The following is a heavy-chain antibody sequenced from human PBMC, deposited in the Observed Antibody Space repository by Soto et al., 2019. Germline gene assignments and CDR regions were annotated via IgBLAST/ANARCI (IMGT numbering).Heavy chain of an antibody. CDR3: ARGGLVVPDAIYYYGMDV. J-gene: IGHJ6*02. CDR2: INPNSGGT. V-gene: IGHV1-2*04. CDR1: GYTFTGYY. D-gene: IGHD2-2*01. Sequence: QVQLVQSGAEVKKPGASVKVSCKASGYTFTGYYMHWVRQAPGQGLEWMGWINPNSGGTNYAQKFQGWVTMTRDTASSTAYMELSRLRSDDTAVYYCARGGLVVPDAIYYYGMDVWGHGTTVTVSS.